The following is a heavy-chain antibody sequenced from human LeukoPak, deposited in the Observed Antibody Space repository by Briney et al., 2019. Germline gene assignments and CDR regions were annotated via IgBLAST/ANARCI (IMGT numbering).Heavy chain of an antibody. CDR3: AKGYNCSSTSCLYYYMDV. CDR1: GFTFSSYA. J-gene: IGHJ6*03. V-gene: IGHV3-23*01. D-gene: IGHD2-2*01. CDR2: ISGSGGST. Sequence: PGGSLRLSCAAPGFTFSSYAMSWVRQAPGKGLERVSAISGSGGSTYYADSVKGRFTISRDNSKNTLYLQMNSLRAEDTAVYYCAKGYNCSSTSCLYYYMDVWGKGTTVTVSS.